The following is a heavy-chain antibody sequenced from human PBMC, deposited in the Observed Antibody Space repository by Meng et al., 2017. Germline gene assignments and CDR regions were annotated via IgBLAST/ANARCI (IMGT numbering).Heavy chain of an antibody. CDR1: GFTFSSYG. CDR2: IWYDGSNK. J-gene: IGHJ4*02. D-gene: IGHD4-23*01. CDR3: AREAGQDATVVTNPGY. Sequence: GESLKISCAASGFTFSSYGMHWVRQAPGKGLEWVAAIWYDGSNKYYADSVKGRFTISRDNSKNPLYLQMNSLRAEDTAVYYCAREAGQDATVVTNPGYWGQGTLVTVSS. V-gene: IGHV3-33*01.